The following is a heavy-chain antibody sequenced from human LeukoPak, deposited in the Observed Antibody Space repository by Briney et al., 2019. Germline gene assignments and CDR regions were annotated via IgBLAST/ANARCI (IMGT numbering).Heavy chain of an antibody. CDR2: IGTTITYA. CDR1: GFIFSDYY. V-gene: IGHV3-11*06. CDR3: ARDDDGDNPIDY. J-gene: IGHJ4*02. Sequence: GGSPRLSCAASGFIFSDYYMNWIRQAPGKGLEWVSNIGTTITYANYADSVKGRFTISRDNAKNSLYLQMNSLRAEDTAVYYCARDDDGDNPIDYWGQGTLVTVSS. D-gene: IGHD4-17*01.